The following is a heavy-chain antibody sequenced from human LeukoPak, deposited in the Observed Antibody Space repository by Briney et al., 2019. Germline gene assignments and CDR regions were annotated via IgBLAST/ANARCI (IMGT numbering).Heavy chain of an antibody. J-gene: IGHJ4*02. CDR2: LYSGGTT. D-gene: IGHD3-10*01. CDR3: ARDRTRGRGSSGSYYGLKRSFDY. V-gene: IGHV3-66*01. Sequence: GGSLRLSCAASGFTVSSNYMSWVRQAPGKGLEWVSVLYSGGTTYYADSVKGRFTISRDNSKHTLFLQMNSLRAEDTAVYYCARDRTRGRGSSGSYYGLKRSFDYWGQGTLVTVSS. CDR1: GFTVSSNY.